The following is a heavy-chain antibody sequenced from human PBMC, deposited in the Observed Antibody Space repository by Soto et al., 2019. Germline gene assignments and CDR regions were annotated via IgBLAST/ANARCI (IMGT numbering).Heavy chain of an antibody. V-gene: IGHV1-2*04. CDR3: ARQGFGELHGLVDV. Sequence: GASVKVSCKASGYTFTGYYMHWVRQAPGQGLEWMGWINPNSGGTNYAQKFQGWVAISLDTAKNQFSLNLSSVTAADTALYYCARQGFGELHGLVDVWGQGITVTVSS. D-gene: IGHD3-10*01. CDR1: GYTFTGYY. J-gene: IGHJ6*02. CDR2: INPNSGGT.